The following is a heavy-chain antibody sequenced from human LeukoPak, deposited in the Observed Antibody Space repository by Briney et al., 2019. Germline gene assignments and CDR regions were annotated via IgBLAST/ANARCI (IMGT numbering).Heavy chain of an antibody. D-gene: IGHD4-11*01. CDR1: GGSISSYY. CDR2: IYYSGST. CDR3: ARELQDVFDI. J-gene: IGHJ3*02. Sequence: SETPSLTCTVSGGSISSYYWSWIRQPPGKGLEWIGYIYYSGSTNYNPSLKSRVTISVDTSKNQFSLKLSSVTAADTAFYYCARELQDVFDIWGQGTMVTVSS. V-gene: IGHV4-59*01.